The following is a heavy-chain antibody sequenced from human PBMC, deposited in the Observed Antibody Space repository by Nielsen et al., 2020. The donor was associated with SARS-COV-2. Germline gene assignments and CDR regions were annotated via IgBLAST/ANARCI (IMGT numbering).Heavy chain of an antibody. CDR3: ARSPDVFDI. V-gene: IGHV3-11*04. CDR2: ISSSGTTK. CDR1: GFIFSDYY. J-gene: IGHJ3*02. Sequence: GESLKISCAASGFIFSDYYMTWIRQAPGKGPEWVSNISSSGTTKYYADSVKGRFTISRDNAENSLFLQMNSLRAEDTAVYYCARSPDVFDIWGQGTMVTVSS.